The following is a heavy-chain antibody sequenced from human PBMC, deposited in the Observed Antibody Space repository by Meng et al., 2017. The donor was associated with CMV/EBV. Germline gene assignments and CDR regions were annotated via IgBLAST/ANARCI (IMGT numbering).Heavy chain of an antibody. D-gene: IGHD2-2*02. CDR2: IYYSGST. J-gene: IGHJ6*02. CDR3: ARSGYCSSTSCYRLQNYYYYGMDV. Sequence: SETLSLTCTVSGGSISSSSYYWGWIRQPPGKGLEWIGSIYYSGSTYYNPSLKSRVTISVDTSTNQFSLKLSSVTAADTAVYYCARSGYCSSTSCYRLQNYYYYGMDVWGQGTTVTVSS. V-gene: IGHV4-39*07. CDR1: GGSISSSSYY.